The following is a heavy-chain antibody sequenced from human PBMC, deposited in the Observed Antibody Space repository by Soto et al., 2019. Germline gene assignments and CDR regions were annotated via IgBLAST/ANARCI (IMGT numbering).Heavy chain of an antibody. V-gene: IGHV4-31*03. CDR1: GGSISSAVYS. CDR3: ARARSVRFLEWLPLFFDY. D-gene: IGHD3-3*01. CDR2: IYYSGST. J-gene: IGHJ4*02. Sequence: SETLSLTCTVSGGSISSAVYSWCLIRQHPGKGLEWIGYIYYSGSTYYNPSLKSRVTISVDTSKNQFSLKLSSVTAADAAVYYCARARSVRFLEWLPLFFDYWCQGTLVNVS.